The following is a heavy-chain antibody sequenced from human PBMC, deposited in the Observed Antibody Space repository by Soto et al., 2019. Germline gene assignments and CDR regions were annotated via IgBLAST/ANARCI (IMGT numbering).Heavy chain of an antibody. CDR2: ISAYNGNT. V-gene: IGHV1-18*01. D-gene: IGHD3-10*01. CDR1: GYTFTSYG. Sequence: ASVKVSCKASGYTFTSYGISWVRQAPGQGLEWMGWISAYNGNTNYAQKLQGRATMTTDTSTSTAYMELRSLRSDDTAVYYCAREGITMVRGILEALGYRGQGTLVTVSS. CDR3: AREGITMVRGILEALGY. J-gene: IGHJ4*02.